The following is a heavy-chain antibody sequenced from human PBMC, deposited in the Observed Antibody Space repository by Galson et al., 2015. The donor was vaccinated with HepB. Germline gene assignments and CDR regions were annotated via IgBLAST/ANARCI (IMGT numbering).Heavy chain of an antibody. CDR1: GFTLRRST. CDR3: AADYDSRGFGAVDV. J-gene: IGHJ3*01. CDR2: IVVDSGDT. Sequence: SVKVSCKASGFTLRRSTVQWVRQARGQRLEWIGWIVVDSGDTDYGQKFQKRVTITRDMSTRTAYMELSSLTSEDTAVYYCAADYDSRGFGAVDVSGQGTVVTVAS. D-gene: IGHD3-22*01. V-gene: IGHV1-58*01.